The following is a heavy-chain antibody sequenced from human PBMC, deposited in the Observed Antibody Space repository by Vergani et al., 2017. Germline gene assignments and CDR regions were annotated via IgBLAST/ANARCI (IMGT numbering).Heavy chain of an antibody. J-gene: IGHJ4*02. CDR2: INHSGST. D-gene: IGHD3-22*01. V-gene: IGHV4-34*01. Sequence: QVQLQQWGAGLLKPSETLSLTCAVYGGSFSGYYWSWIRQPPGKRLEWIGEINHSGSTNYNPSLKSRVTISVDTSKNQFSLKLSSVTAADTAVYYCARGFTDYDSSGSYCHFAYWGQGTLVTVSS. CDR1: GGSFSGYY. CDR3: ARGFTDYDSSGSYCHFAY.